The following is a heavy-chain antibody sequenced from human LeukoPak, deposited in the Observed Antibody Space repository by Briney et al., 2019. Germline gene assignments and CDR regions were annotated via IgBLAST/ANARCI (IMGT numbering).Heavy chain of an antibody. J-gene: IGHJ4*02. CDR3: AKTPTNWYTPDY. D-gene: IGHD2-2*02. V-gene: IGHV3-30*18. Sequence: GMSLRLSCAASGFTFSGYAMHWVRQAPGKGLEWVAVILHDGSKKYYVDSVKGRFTISRDNSINTLFLQLDSLRPEDSAVYYCAKTPTNWYTPDYWGQGTLVTVSS. CDR2: ILHDGSKK. CDR1: GFTFSGYA.